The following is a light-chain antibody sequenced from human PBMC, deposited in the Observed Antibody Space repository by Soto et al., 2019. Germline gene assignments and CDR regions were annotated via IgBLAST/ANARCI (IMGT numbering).Light chain of an antibody. J-gene: IGKJ5*01. CDR3: QQYNDWPPIT. CDR2: DAS. Sequence: DIVLPQSPGTLSLSPVEMATLSCSAIQSVSSSYLAWYQQKPGQAPRLLIYDASTRATVIPARFSGSGSGTEFTLTISSLQSEDFAVYYCQQYNDWPPITFGQGTRLEIK. V-gene: IGKV3-15*01. CDR1: QSVSSSY.